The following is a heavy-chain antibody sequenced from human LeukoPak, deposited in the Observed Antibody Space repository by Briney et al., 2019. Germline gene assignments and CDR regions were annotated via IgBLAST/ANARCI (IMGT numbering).Heavy chain of an antibody. Sequence: PGGSLRLSCAASGFTFSSYAMNWVRQAPGKGLEWVSSISSSSSYIYYADSVKGRFTISRDNATTSLYLQMNSLRAEDTAVYYCATCPITADGAVDYWGQGIRVTVSS. J-gene: IGHJ4*02. CDR2: ISSSSSYI. V-gene: IGHV3-21*01. D-gene: IGHD6-13*01. CDR1: GFTFSSYA. CDR3: ATCPITADGAVDY.